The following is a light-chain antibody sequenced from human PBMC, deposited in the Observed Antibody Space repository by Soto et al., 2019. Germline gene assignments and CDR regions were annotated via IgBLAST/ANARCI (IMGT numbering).Light chain of an antibody. V-gene: IGKV1-27*01. J-gene: IGKJ4*01. CDR2: GAS. CDR3: QKYDSAPLT. Sequence: DIQMTQSPSSLSASVGDRVTITCRASQGISNYLAWYKQRPGKVPNLLIYGASTLHSGVPSRFSGSGSGTDFTLTISSLQSEDVATYYCQKYDSAPLTFGGGTKVEIK. CDR1: QGISNY.